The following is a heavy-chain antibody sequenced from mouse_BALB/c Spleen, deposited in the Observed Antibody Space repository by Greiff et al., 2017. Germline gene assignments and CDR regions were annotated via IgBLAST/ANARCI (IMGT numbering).Heavy chain of an antibody. CDR3: ARSPKLGYFDY. CDR1: GFNIKDTY. D-gene: IGHD4-1*01. J-gene: IGHJ2*01. Sequence: EVQLQQSGAELVKPGASVKLSCTASGFNIKDTYMHWVKQRPEQGLEWIGRIDPANGNTKYDPKFQGKATITADTSSNTAYLQLSSLTSEDTAVYYCARSPKLGYFDYWGQGTTLTVSS. CDR2: IDPANGNT. V-gene: IGHV14-3*02.